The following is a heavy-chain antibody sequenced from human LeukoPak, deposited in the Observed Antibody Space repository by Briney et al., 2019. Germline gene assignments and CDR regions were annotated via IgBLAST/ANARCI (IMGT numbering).Heavy chain of an antibody. V-gene: IGHV1-18*01. CDR3: ARGYCTSTNCLYYFDY. CDR2: ISAYNGET. CDR1: GYTFRGYG. D-gene: IGHD2-2*01. J-gene: IGHJ4*02. Sequence: ASVKVSCKASGYTFRGYGITWVRQAPGHGLEWMGWISAYNGETNYAQKFQGRLTMTTDTSTSTAHMELRSLRSDDTAVYYCARGYCTSTNCLYYFDYWGQGTLVTVYS.